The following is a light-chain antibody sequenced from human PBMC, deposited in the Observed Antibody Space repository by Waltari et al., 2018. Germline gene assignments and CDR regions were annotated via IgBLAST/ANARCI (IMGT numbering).Light chain of an antibody. CDR2: AAS. J-gene: IGKJ1*01. CDR3: QQGNSFPPT. Sequence: DIQMTQSPSSVSASVGDSVIITCRASQGISNWLAWYQQKPGKGPKLLIYAASVLQTGVPSRFSGSGSGTDFTLTISNLQPEDFATYFCQQGNSFPPTFGQGTKVEVK. V-gene: IGKV1-12*01. CDR1: QGISNW.